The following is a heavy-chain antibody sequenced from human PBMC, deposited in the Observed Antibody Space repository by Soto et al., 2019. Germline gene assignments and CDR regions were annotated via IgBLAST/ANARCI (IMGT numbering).Heavy chain of an antibody. CDR1: GYSFTGYY. Sequence: HEHLVQSGAGVKRPGASLKVSCKASGYSFTGYYIPWLRQAPGQGLEWMGWINPDSGATNYAQNFQGRVTLTSDTSISTASMDLTSLTSDDTAVYYCARGDYGTGGYPFPYFDYWGQGTLVIVSS. J-gene: IGHJ4*02. CDR3: ARGDYGTGGYPFPYFDY. CDR2: INPDSGAT. V-gene: IGHV1-2*02. D-gene: IGHD2-8*02.